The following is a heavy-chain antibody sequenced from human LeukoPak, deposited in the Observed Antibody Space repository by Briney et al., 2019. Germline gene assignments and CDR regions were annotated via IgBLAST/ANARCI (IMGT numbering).Heavy chain of an antibody. V-gene: IGHV4-39*01. D-gene: IGHD3-10*01. J-gene: IGHJ4*02. CDR1: GGSFSSSDYY. Sequence: SETLSLTCTVSGGSFSSSDYYWGWIRQPPGKGLEWIGSIYYSGSTYYNPSLKSRVTISVDTSKNQFSLKLSSVTAADTAVYYCARNLWFETYFDYWGQGTLVTVSS. CDR2: IYYSGST. CDR3: ARNLWFETYFDY.